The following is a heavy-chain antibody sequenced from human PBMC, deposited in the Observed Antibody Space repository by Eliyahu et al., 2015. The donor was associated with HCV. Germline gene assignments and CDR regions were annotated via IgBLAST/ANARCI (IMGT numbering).Heavy chain of an antibody. Sequence: XVQLVQSGAXVKKPGESLKISXKGSGYXFTSYXIGWVRQXPGKGLEWLGITYXGDSDTRYXPSFQGQVTISADKSISTAYLQWSSLKASDTAMYYCARLGYCSGGSCYYAFDIWGQGTMVTVSS. V-gene: IGHV5-51*01. CDR3: ARLGYCSGGSCYYAFDI. CDR2: TYXGDSDT. D-gene: IGHD2-15*01. CDR1: GYXFTSYX. J-gene: IGHJ3*02.